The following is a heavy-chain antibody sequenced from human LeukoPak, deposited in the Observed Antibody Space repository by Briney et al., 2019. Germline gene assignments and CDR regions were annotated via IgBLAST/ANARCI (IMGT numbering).Heavy chain of an antibody. CDR2: IYYSGST. CDR1: GGSISSYY. J-gene: IGHJ4*02. D-gene: IGHD1-1*01. Sequence: PSETLSLTCTVSGGSISSYYWSWIRQPPGKGLEWIGYIYYSGSTNHNPSLKSRVTISVDTSKNQFSLKLSSVTAADTAVYYCARGRYTFDYWGQGTLVTVSS. V-gene: IGHV4-59*01. CDR3: ARGRYTFDY.